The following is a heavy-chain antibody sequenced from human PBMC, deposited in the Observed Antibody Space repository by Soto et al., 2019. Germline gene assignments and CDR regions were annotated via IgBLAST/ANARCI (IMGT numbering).Heavy chain of an antibody. J-gene: IGHJ5*02. CDR3: ARSEDDGYSSGWTPNWFDP. CDR2: ISYDGSNK. CDR1: GFTFSSYA. D-gene: IGHD6-19*01. Sequence: GGSLRLSCAASGFTFSSYAMHWVRQAPGKGLEWVAVISYDGSNKYYADSVKGRFTISRDNSKNTLYLQMNSLRAEDTAVYYCARSEDDGYSSGWTPNWFDPWGQGTLVTVSS. V-gene: IGHV3-30-3*01.